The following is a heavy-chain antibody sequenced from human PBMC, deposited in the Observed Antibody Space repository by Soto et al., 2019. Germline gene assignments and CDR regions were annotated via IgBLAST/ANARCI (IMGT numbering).Heavy chain of an antibody. CDR1: VFTFSDYA. D-gene: IGHD6-19*01. CDR2: IGRTGSST. CDR3: VKEEGIAVYRRHRFAS. Sequence: WGSLPLACEVSVFTFSDYAMNWVRQAPGKGLEWVSSIGRTGSSTYHADSVKGRFTISRDNSEKTLYLEFNGLRAEDTAVYYCVKEEGIAVYRRHRFASWGQGTMVTVSS. J-gene: IGHJ4*02. V-gene: IGHV3-23*01.